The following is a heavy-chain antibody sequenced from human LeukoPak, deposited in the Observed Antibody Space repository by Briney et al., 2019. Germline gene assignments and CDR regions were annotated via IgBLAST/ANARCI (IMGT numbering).Heavy chain of an antibody. V-gene: IGHV1-2*02. CDR1: GYTFTGYY. J-gene: IGHJ4*02. D-gene: IGHD2-2*02. Sequence: APVKVSCKASGYTFTGYYMHWVRQAPGQGLEWMGWINPNSGGTNYAQKFQGRVTMTRDTSISTAYMELSRLRSDDTAVYYCAREGYCSSTSCYTRLYYFDYWGQGTLVTVSS. CDR2: INPNSGGT. CDR3: AREGYCSSTSCYTRLYYFDY.